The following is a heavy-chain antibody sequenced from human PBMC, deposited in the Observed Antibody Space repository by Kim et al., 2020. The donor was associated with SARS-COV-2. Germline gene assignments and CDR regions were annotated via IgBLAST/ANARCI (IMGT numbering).Heavy chain of an antibody. J-gene: IGHJ3*02. V-gene: IGHV3-53*01. D-gene: IGHD1-20*01. CDR3: ARSWTSIKAFDI. Sequence: YYADPVKGRFTISRDNSKNTLYLQMNSLRAEDTAVYYCARSWTSIKAFDIWGQGTMVTVSS.